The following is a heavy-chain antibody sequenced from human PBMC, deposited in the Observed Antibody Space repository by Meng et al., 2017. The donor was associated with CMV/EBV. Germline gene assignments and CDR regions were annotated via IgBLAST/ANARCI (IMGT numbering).Heavy chain of an antibody. Sequence: GESLKISCAASGFTFSSYAMGWVRQAPGKGLDWVAVTSYDGSTKSYADSVKGRFSISRDNSKNILYLQMNSLRVEDTAVYYCAREGGTTAGMDVWGQGTTVTVSS. CDR2: TSYDGSTK. J-gene: IGHJ6*02. CDR3: AREGGTTAGMDV. D-gene: IGHD1-7*01. CDR1: GFTFSSYA. V-gene: IGHV3-30-3*01.